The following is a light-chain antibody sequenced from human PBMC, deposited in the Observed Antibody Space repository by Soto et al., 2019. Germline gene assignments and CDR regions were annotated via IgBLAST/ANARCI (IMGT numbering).Light chain of an antibody. J-gene: IGKJ5*01. Sequence: EIVLTQSPGTLSLSPGEGATLSCRASQSVSSSYIAWYQQRPGQTPSLLIYGASTRATGIPDRFSGSGSGTHFTLTISSLQSEDYGVYFCQQYGSSPITFGQGTRLEIK. CDR3: QQYGSSPIT. CDR1: QSVSSSY. CDR2: GAS. V-gene: IGKV3-20*01.